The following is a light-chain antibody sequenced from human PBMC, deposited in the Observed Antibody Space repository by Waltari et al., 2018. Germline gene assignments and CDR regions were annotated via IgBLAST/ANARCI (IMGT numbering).Light chain of an antibody. J-gene: IGKJ1*01. CDR3: QHYHNWPRT. CDR2: DAS. Sequence: EIVMTHSPATLSVSTGERATLSCRASQSVRSNLAWYQQKPGQAPRLLNYDASIGAAGIPARFSVSGSGTEFTLTISSLQSEDFAVYYCQHYHNWPRTFGQGTKVE. CDR1: QSVRSN. V-gene: IGKV3-15*01.